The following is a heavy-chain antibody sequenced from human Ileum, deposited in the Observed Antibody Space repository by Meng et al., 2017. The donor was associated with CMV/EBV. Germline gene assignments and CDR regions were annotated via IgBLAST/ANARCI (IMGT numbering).Heavy chain of an antibody. CDR1: GFSFDDYG. V-gene: IGHV3-20*04. J-gene: IGHJ4*02. D-gene: IGHD1-14*01. CDR2: LNWRGGST. CDR3: AAGFNRADY. Sequence: GGSLRLSCEASGFSFDDYGMSWVRQVPGKGLEWVSGLNWRGGSTGYVDSVKGRFTISRDNAKNTLYLQMSNLRAEDTAVYYCAAGFNRADYWGQGTLVTVSS.